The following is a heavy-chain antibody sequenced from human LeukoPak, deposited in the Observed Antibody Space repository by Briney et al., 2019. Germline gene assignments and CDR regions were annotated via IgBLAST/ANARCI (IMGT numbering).Heavy chain of an antibody. V-gene: IGHV4-59*08. CDR2: ISYSGST. D-gene: IGHD3-9*01. J-gene: IGHJ3*02. CDR1: GGSFSGYY. CDR3: ARQGYDILTGYIDAFDI. Sequence: PSETLSPTCAVYGGSFSGYYWSWIRQPPGKGLEWIGYISYSGSTNYNPSLKSRVTISIDTSKNQFSLKLRSVTAADAAIYYCARQGYDILTGYIDAFDIWGQGTMVTVSS.